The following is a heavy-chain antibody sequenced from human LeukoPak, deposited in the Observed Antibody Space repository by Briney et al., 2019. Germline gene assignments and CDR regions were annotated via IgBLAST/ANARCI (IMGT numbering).Heavy chain of an antibody. Sequence: GESLKISCKGSGYSFTSYWIGWVRQMPGKGLEWMGIIYPGDSDTRYSPSFQGRVTISADKSISTAYLQWSSLKASDTAMYYCARTFYSNSYYYHYYMDVWGKGTTVTVSS. J-gene: IGHJ6*03. D-gene: IGHD4-11*01. V-gene: IGHV5-51*01. CDR1: GYSFTSYW. CDR2: IYPGDSDT. CDR3: ARTFYSNSYYYHYYMDV.